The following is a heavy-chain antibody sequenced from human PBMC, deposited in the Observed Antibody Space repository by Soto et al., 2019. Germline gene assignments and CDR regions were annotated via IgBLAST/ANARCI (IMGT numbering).Heavy chain of an antibody. CDR3: SGGSCYRNCFYYYGMDV. D-gene: IGHD2-15*01. CDR2: IIPIFGTA. V-gene: IGHV1-69*13. Sequence: ASVKVSCKASGGTFSSYAISWVRQAPGQGLEWMGGIIPIFGTANYAQKFQGRVTITADESTSTAYMELSSLRSEDTAVYYCSGGSCYRNCFYYYGMDVWGQGTTVTVSS. CDR1: GGTFSSYA. J-gene: IGHJ6*02.